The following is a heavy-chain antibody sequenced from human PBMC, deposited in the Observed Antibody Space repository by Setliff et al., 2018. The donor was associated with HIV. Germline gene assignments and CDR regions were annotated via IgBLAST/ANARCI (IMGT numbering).Heavy chain of an antibody. CDR2: VHNSAGS. Sequence: SETLSLTCAVSGDSVSGYYWSWIRQPAGRGLEWIGRVHNSAGSNYNPSLKSRVTMSVDTAKNQLSLKPTAVSAADTAVYYCARDRIEVLADSPHDVFDIWGRGIMVTVS. CDR1: GDSVSGYY. D-gene: IGHD3-22*01. V-gene: IGHV4-4*07. CDR3: ARDRIEVLADSPHDVFDI. J-gene: IGHJ3*02.